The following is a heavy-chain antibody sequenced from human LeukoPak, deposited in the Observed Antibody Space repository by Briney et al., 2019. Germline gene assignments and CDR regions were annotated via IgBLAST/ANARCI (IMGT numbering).Heavy chain of an antibody. V-gene: IGHV4-59*12. D-gene: IGHD3-10*01. CDR2: IYYSGST. Sequence: SETLSLTCTVSDGSLSSFYGSWLRQPPGKGLEWVGYIYYSGSTNYNPSLQSRVTISIDTSQNQFSLKLSSVTAADTAVYYCARDQWFGDVFGMDVWGKGTTVTVSS. J-gene: IGHJ6*04. CDR3: ARDQWFGDVFGMDV. CDR1: DGSLSSFY.